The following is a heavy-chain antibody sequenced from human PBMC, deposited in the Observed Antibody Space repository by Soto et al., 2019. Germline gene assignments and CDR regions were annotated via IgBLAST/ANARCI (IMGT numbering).Heavy chain of an antibody. CDR1: GGSFSGYY. Sequence: SETLSLTCAVYGGSFSGYYWSWIRQPPGKGLEWIGEINHSGSTNYNPSLKSRVTISVDTSKNQFSLKLSSVTAADTAVYYCARGGYDDSSDYWGQGTLVTVSS. V-gene: IGHV4-34*01. D-gene: IGHD3-22*01. J-gene: IGHJ4*02. CDR2: INHSGST. CDR3: ARGGYDDSSDY.